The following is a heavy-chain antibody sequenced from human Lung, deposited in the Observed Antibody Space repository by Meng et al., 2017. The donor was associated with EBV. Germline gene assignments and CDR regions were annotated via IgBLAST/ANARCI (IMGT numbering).Heavy chain of an antibody. CDR3: VRAWDSGDSFDSFPNY. D-gene: IGHD2-21*02. CDR2: MNPKSGGA. CDR1: GYSFTDYH. J-gene: IGHJ4*02. V-gene: IGHV1-2*04. Sequence: VQVVQSGAEVKKPGALGKVSCKGFGYSFTDYHIHWVRQAPGQGLEWMGWMNPKSGGANSGQRFQGWVTMTRDTSISTAYMELNRLKSDDTAIYYCVRAWDSGDSFDSFPNYWGQGTLVTVSS.